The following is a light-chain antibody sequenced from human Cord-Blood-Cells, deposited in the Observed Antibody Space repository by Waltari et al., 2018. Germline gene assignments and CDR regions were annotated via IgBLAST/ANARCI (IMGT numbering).Light chain of an antibody. V-gene: IGLV2-8*01. CDR3: SSYAGSNNWV. Sequence: QSALTPPPPASGSPGQSATIPSPGTSSDVGGCTYVPWYHQHPGKAPKLMIYEVSKRPSGVPDRFSGSKSGNTASLTVSGLQAEDEADYYCSSYAGSNNWVFGGGTKLTVL. CDR1: SSDVGGCTY. CDR2: EVS. J-gene: IGLJ3*02.